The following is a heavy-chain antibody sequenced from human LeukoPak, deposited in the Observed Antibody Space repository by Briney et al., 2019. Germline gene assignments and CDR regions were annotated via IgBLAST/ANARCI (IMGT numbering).Heavy chain of an antibody. CDR2: IYSGGST. V-gene: IGHV3-53*01. Sequence: GGSLRLSCAASGFTVSSNYMSWVRQAPGKGLEWVSVIYSGGSTYYADSVKGRFTISRDNSKNTLYLQMNSLRAEDTAVYYCARERTAGNCDYWGQGTLVTVSS. J-gene: IGHJ4*02. CDR3: ARERTAGNCDY. CDR1: GFTVSSNY. D-gene: IGHD1-14*01.